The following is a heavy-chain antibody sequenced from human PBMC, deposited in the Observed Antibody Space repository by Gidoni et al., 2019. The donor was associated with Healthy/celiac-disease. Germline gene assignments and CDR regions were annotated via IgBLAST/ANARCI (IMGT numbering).Heavy chain of an antibody. CDR2: ISSSSSYI. D-gene: IGHD1-26*01. J-gene: IGHJ4*02. CDR1: GFTFSSYS. CDR3: ARDSRGLFDY. Sequence: EVQLVESGGGLVQPGGSLRLSCAASGFTFSSYSMNWVRQAPGKGLEWGSSISSSSSYIYYADSVKGRFTISRDNAKNSLYLQMNSLRAEDTAVYYCARDSRGLFDYWGQGTLVTVSS. V-gene: IGHV3-21*01.